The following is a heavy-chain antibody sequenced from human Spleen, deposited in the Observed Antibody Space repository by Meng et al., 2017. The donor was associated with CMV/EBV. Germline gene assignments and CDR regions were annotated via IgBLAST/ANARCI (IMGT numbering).Heavy chain of an antibody. Sequence: KASGDTFSNYAISWVRQAPGQGLEWMGGIIPIFGTTNSAQKFQGRVTITTGESRSTAYMELSSLTSEDTAVYYCATHDFLRGHWYFDLWGRGTLVTVSS. CDR3: ATHDFLRGHWYFDL. CDR2: IIPIFGTT. V-gene: IGHV1-69*05. J-gene: IGHJ2*01. D-gene: IGHD3/OR15-3a*01. CDR1: GDTFSNYA.